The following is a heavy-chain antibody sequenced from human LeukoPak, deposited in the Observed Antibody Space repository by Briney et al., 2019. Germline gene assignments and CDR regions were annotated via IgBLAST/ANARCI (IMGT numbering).Heavy chain of an antibody. D-gene: IGHD3-16*02. CDR3: ARQERFYDYVWGSYRPYYFDY. CDR2: IYYSRST. V-gene: IGHV4-39*01. J-gene: IGHJ4*02. CDR1: GGSISSSSYY. Sequence: SETLSLTCTVSGGSISSSSYYWGWIRQPPGKGLEWIGSIYYSRSTYYNPSLKSRVTISVDTSKNQFSLKLSSVTAADTAVYYCARQERFYDYVWGSYRPYYFDYWGQGTLVTVSS.